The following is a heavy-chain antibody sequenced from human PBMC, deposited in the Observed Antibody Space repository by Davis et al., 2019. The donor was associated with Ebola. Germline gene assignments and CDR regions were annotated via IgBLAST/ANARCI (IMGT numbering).Heavy chain of an antibody. CDR3: ASLRRTITGMDDGFDL. D-gene: IGHD1-20*01. Sequence: GGSLRLSCADSRFTFSGFWMHWVRQAPGKGLEWVSYISSSGSTIYYADSVKGRFTISRDNAKNSLYLQMNSLRAEDTAMYYCASLRRTITGMDDGFDLWGQGTMVTVSS. J-gene: IGHJ3*01. CDR1: RFTFSGFW. CDR2: ISSSGSTI. V-gene: IGHV3-11*01.